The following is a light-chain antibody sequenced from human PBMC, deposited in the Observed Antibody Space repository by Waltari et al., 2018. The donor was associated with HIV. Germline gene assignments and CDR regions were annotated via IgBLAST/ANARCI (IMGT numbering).Light chain of an antibody. CDR1: QSISNY. Sequence: DIQMTQSPYSLSASVGDRVPITCRASQSISNYLNWYQQKPGKAPKLLIYAASNLQSGVPSGFSGSGSGTDFTLTIISLQPEDFATYYCQQSYNTSYSFGQGTKLEIK. V-gene: IGKV1-39*01. CDR2: AAS. J-gene: IGKJ2*03. CDR3: QQSYNTSYS.